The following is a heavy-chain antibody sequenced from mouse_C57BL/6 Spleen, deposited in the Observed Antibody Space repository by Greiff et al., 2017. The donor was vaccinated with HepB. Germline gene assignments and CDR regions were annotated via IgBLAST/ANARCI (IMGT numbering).Heavy chain of an antibody. CDR1: GFTFSSYA. D-gene: IGHD2-5*01. Sequence: EVQLVESGGGLVKPGGSLKLSCAASGFTFSSYAMSWVRQTPEKRLEWVATISDGGSYTYYPDNVKGRFTISRDNAKNNLYLQMSHLKSEDTAMYYCARDPGYSNYGFAYWGQGTLVTVSA. V-gene: IGHV5-4*01. CDR3: ARDPGYSNYGFAY. J-gene: IGHJ3*01. CDR2: ISDGGSYT.